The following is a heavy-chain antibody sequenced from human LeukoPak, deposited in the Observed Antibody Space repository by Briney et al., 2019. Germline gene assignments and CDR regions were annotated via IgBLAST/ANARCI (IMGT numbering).Heavy chain of an antibody. CDR1: GGSVSSGDYY. D-gene: IGHD6-19*01. CDR3: AREGSGIAVAGNGFDP. J-gene: IGHJ5*02. CDR2: FYYSGST. Sequence: PSETLSLTCTVSGGSVSSGDYYWSWIRQPPGKGLEWIGYFYYSGSTYYNPSLKSRVTISVDTSKNQFSLKLSSVTAADTAVYYCAREGSGIAVAGNGFDPWGQGTLVTVSS. V-gene: IGHV4-30-4*01.